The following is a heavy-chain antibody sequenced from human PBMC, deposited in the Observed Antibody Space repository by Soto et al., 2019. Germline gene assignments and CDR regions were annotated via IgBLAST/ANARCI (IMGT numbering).Heavy chain of an antibody. D-gene: IGHD2-21*01. CDR1: GGTFSSYT. CDR2: IIPILGIA. V-gene: IGHV1-69*08. J-gene: IGHJ4*02. CDR3: ARDLYCGGDCYSIDY. Sequence: QVQLVQSGAEVKKPGSSMKVSCKASGGTFSSYTISWVRQAPGQGLEWMGRIIPILGIANYAQKFQGRVTITADKSTSTAYMELCSLRSEDTAVYYCARDLYCGGDCYSIDYWGQGTLVTVSS.